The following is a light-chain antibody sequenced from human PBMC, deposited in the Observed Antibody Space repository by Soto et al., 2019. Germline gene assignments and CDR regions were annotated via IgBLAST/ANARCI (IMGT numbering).Light chain of an antibody. CDR2: DAS. Sequence: DIQMTQSPSSLSASVGDRVTITCQASQDIDNNLNWYQQRSGKAPKVLIYDASNLKGGVPSRFSGSGSGTDFTFTISSLQPEDIATYYCQLYDDFPYTLGQGTKLEI. CDR1: QDIDNN. J-gene: IGKJ2*01. CDR3: QLYDDFPYT. V-gene: IGKV1-33*01.